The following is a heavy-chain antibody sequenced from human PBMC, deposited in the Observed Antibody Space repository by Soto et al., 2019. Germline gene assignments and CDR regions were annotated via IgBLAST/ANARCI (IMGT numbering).Heavy chain of an antibody. D-gene: IGHD6-19*01. CDR1: GASVSSGSFY. Sequence: PSETLSLTCSVSGASVSSGSFYWSWIRQPPGKGLEWIGFIYNNETFNYNPSLKGRVTLSVDTSKHQFSLKLSSVTAADTAVYYCARVPLRYSSSHNFDSWGQGALVTVSS. J-gene: IGHJ4*02. CDR3: ARVPLRYSSSHNFDS. V-gene: IGHV4-61*01. CDR2: IYNNETF.